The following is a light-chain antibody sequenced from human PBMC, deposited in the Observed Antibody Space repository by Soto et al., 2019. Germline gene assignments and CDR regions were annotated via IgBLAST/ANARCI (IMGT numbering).Light chain of an antibody. CDR3: LKQNSYPLT. V-gene: IGKV1-17*01. CDR2: AGS. CDR1: PDIRND. J-gene: IGKJ4*01. Sequence: PMTQSPSSLSAYLGARVTITCRASPDIRNDLGWYKQKPGKDTKRLIYAGSSLHSGVPSRFSGSGSGTEGTFTISSLQPEDWATYYCLKQNSYPLTGGGGPKVDIK.